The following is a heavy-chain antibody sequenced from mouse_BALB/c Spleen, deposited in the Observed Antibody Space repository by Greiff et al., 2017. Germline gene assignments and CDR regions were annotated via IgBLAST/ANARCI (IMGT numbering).Heavy chain of an antibody. CDR3: ARREKRYDGEFDY. CDR2: ISYSGST. D-gene: IGHD2-14*01. V-gene: IGHV3-2*02. J-gene: IGHJ2*01. CDR1: GYSITSDYA. Sequence: EVQLQQSGPGLVKPSQSLSLTCTVTGYSITSDYAWNWIRQFPGNKLEWMGYISYSGSTNYNPSLKSRISITRDTSKNQFFLQLNSVTTEDTATYYCARREKRYDGEFDYWGQGTTLTVSS.